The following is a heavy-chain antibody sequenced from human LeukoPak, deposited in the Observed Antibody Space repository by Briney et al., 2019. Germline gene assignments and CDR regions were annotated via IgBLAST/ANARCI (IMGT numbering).Heavy chain of an antibody. J-gene: IGHJ4*02. V-gene: IGHV3-33*06. CDR3: AKSPMVRGVKVEFDY. D-gene: IGHD3-10*01. CDR2: IWYDGSNE. Sequence: GFLRLSCAASGFTFRNYGMHWVRQAPGKGLEGVAVIWYDGSNEYYADSVRGRFTISRDNSKNTLYLQVNSLRAEDTAVYYCAKSPMVRGVKVEFDYWGQGTLVTVSS. CDR1: GFTFRNYG.